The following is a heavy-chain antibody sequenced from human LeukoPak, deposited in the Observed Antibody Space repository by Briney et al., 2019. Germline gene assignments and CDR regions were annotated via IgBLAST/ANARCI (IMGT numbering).Heavy chain of an antibody. CDR2: IYSGGST. D-gene: IGHD5-18*01. CDR1: GFTVSSNY. CDR3: ARDLSGVTGYTYGRGIDY. V-gene: IGHV3-53*01. Sequence: GSLRLSCAAAGFTVSSNYMSCVRQAPGKGLEWGSVIYSGGSTYYADSVKGRITISRDTAKNMLYLQMNSLRAEDTAVYYCARDLSGVTGYTYGRGIDYWGQGTLVTVSS. J-gene: IGHJ4*02.